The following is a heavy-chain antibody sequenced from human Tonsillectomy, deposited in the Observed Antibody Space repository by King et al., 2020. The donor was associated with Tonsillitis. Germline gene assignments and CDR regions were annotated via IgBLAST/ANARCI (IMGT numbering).Heavy chain of an antibody. CDR3: ARPVIYSGYDPFDY. CDR1: GFTFSSYW. Sequence: VQLVESGGGLVQPGGSLRLSCAASGFTFSSYWMHWVRQAPGKGLVWVSRIYRDGSSTTYADSVKGRFTISRDNAKNTLYRPMNSLRAEDTAVYYCARPVIYSGYDPFDYWGQGTLVTVSS. J-gene: IGHJ4*02. V-gene: IGHV3-74*01. CDR2: IYRDGSST. D-gene: IGHD5-12*01.